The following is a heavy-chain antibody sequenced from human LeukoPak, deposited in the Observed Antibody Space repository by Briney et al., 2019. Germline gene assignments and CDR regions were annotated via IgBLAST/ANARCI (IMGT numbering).Heavy chain of an antibody. CDR1: GGSISSSSYY. J-gene: IGHJ4*02. CDR3: ASPGRVTHFDY. V-gene: IGHV4-39*01. D-gene: IGHD2-21*02. Sequence: SSETLCFTCTVSGGSISSSSYYWGWIRQPPGKRLEWIGSIYYSGSTYYNPSLKSRVTISVDTSKNQFSLKLSSVTAADTAVYYCASPGRVTHFDYWGQGTLVTVSS. CDR2: IYYSGST.